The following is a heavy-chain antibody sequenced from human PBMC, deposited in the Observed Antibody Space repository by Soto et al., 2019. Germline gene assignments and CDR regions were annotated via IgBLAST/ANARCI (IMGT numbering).Heavy chain of an antibody. CDR2: FYRGGT. J-gene: IGHJ4*02. Sequence: SEPLYLACTVSGGSISSDYWGWIRQSPGKGLEWIGYFYRGGTNFNPSLKGPVTISVDTSKNQFSLNLSSVTAADPAVYYCARSYSSSLYFDFWGQGTPVTVSS. D-gene: IGHD4-4*01. V-gene: IGHV4-59*01. CDR3: ARSYSSSLYFDF. CDR1: GGSISSDY.